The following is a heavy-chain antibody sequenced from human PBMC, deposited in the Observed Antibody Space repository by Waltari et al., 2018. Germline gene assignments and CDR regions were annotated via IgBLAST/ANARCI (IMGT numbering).Heavy chain of an antibody. V-gene: IGHV3-7*04. CDR1: GFTFSIYW. J-gene: IGHJ4*02. D-gene: IGHD6-19*01. CDR3: ARDSSGRYNPVDY. CDR2: IKQDGSEK. Sequence: EVQLVESGGGLVQPGGSLRLSCAASGFTFSIYWMSWVRQAPGKGLGWVDNIKQDGSEKNYVDSVKGRFTISRDNAKNSLYLQMNSLRAEDTAVYYCARDSSGRYNPVDYWGQGTLVTVSS.